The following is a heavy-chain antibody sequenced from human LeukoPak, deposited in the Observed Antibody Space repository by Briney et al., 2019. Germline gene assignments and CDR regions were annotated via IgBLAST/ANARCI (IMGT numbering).Heavy chain of an antibody. J-gene: IGHJ3*02. V-gene: IGHV3-64*01. CDR1: GFTFSSYA. D-gene: IGHD3-3*01. CDR2: ISSNGGST. CDR3: ARLTSTIPDAFDI. Sequence: PGGSLRLSCAASGFTFSSYAMHWVRQAPGKGLEYVSAISSNGGSTYYANSVKGRFTISRDNSKNTLYLQMGSLRPEDMAVYYCARLTSTIPDAFDIWGQGTMVTVSS.